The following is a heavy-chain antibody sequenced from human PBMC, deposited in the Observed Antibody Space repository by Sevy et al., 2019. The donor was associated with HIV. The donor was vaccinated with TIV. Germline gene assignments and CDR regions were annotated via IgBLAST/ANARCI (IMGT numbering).Heavy chain of an antibody. D-gene: IGHD3-22*01. Sequence: GGSLRLSCAASGLSVSDNCMNWVRQAPGKGLELVSDIYSDGRTYYADSVKGRFTISRDNSKNTLYLHMNNLRPEDTAVYYCARDRYYDASGYYYYYYGMDVWGQGTTVTVSS. J-gene: IGHJ6*02. V-gene: IGHV3-66*01. CDR2: IYSDGRT. CDR1: GLSVSDNC. CDR3: ARDRYYDASGYYYYYYGMDV.